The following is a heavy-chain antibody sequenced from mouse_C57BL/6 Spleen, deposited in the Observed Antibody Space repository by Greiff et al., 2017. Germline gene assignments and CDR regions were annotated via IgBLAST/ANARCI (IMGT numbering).Heavy chain of an antibody. CDR2: ISSGSSTI. J-gene: IGHJ2*01. CDR1: GFTFSDYG. D-gene: IGHD1-1*01. CDR3: ARSSLYYFDY. Sequence: VQLQQSGGGLVKPGGSLKLSCAASGFTFSDYGMHWVRQAPEKGLEWVAYISSGSSTIYYADTVKGRFTISRDNAKNTLFLQMTSLRSEDTAMYYCARSSLYYFDYWGQGTTLTVSS. V-gene: IGHV5-17*01.